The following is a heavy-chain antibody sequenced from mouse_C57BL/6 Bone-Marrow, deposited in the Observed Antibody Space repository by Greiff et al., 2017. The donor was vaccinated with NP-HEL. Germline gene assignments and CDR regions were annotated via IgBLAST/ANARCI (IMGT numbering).Heavy chain of an antibody. Sequence: VQLQESGAELVKPGASVKISCKASGYAFSSYWMTWVKQRPGKGLEWIGQIYPGDGDTNYNGKFKGKATLTADKSYSTAYMQLSSLTSEDSAVYFCQLGRYAMDYWGQGTSVTVSS. J-gene: IGHJ4*01. D-gene: IGHD4-1*02. CDR2: IYPGDGDT. CDR1: GYAFSSYW. V-gene: IGHV1-80*01. CDR3: QLGRYAMDY.